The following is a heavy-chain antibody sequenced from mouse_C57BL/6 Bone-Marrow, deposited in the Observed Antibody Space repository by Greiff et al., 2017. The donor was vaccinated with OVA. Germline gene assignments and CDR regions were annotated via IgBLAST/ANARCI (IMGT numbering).Heavy chain of an antibody. CDR1: GFTFSSYT. V-gene: IGHV5-9*01. CDR3: ARDWDLYYAMDY. CDR2: ISGGGGNT. J-gene: IGHJ4*01. D-gene: IGHD1-3*01. Sequence: DVKLVESGGGLVKPGGSLKLSCAASGFTFSSYTMSWVRQTPEKRLEWVATISGGGGNTYYPDSVKGRFTISRDNAKNTLYLQMSSLRSEDTALYYCARDWDLYYAMDYWGQGTSVTVSS.